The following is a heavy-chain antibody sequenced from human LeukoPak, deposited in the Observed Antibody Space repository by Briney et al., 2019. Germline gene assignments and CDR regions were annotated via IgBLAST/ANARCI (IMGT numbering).Heavy chain of an antibody. D-gene: IGHD2-21*02. J-gene: IGHJ4*02. CDR3: ARDNALVVTLDY. Sequence: EASVKVSCKTSGYTFTSFGLSWVRQAPGQGLEWMGWISTYSGETNYAQKPQGRVTMTTDTSTSTAYMELRSLRSDDTAIYYCARDNALVVTLDYWGQGTLVTVSS. CDR1: GYTFTSFG. V-gene: IGHV1-18*01. CDR2: ISTYSGET.